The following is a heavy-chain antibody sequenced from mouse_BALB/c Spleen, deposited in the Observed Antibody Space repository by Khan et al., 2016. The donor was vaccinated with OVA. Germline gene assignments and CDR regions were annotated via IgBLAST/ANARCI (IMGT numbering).Heavy chain of an antibody. CDR3: APVEGYYVSFAY. Sequence: VQLQQSGPELVKPGASVKMSCKASGYTFTSYVMHWVKQKPGLGLEWIGYIYPYNDDTKYNEKFKGEATLTSDKSSSTAYMELSSLTSEDSAVYYCAPVEGYYVSFAYWGQGTLVTVSA. D-gene: IGHD2-3*01. V-gene: IGHV1S136*01. CDR2: IYPYNDDT. J-gene: IGHJ3*01. CDR1: GYTFTSYV.